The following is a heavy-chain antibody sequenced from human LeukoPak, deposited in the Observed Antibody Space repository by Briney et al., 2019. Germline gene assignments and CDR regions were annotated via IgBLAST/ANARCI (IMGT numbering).Heavy chain of an antibody. CDR1: GYTFTSYY. CDR3: TRGLYRQSSIAARPLGY. CDR2: ISAYNGNT. Sequence: ASVKVSCKASGYTFTSYYMHWVRQAPGQGLEWMGWISAYNGNTNYAQKLQGRVTMTTDTSTSTAYMELRSLRSDDTAVYYCTRGLYRQSSIAARPLGYWGQGTLVTVSS. J-gene: IGHJ4*02. V-gene: IGHV1-18*04. D-gene: IGHD6-6*01.